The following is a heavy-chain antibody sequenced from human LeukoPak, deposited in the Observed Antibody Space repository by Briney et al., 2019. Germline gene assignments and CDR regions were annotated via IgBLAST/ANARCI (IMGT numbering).Heavy chain of an antibody. CDR1: GGSFSGYY. J-gene: IGHJ4*02. V-gene: IGHV4-34*01. CDR2: INHVGST. D-gene: IGHD3-22*01. CDR3: ARRRRYYYDSSGYYPDY. Sequence: PSETLSLTCAVYGGSFSGYYWSWIRQPPGKGLEWIGQINHVGSTKYNPSLKSRVTISVDTSKNQFSLKLSSVTAADTAVYYCARRRRYYYDSSGYYPDYWGQGTLSPSPQ.